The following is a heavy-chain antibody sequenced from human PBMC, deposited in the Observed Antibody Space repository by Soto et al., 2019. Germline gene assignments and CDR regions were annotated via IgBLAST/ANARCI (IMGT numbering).Heavy chain of an antibody. CDR3: ARGRGRRSSSSHYYYYGMDV. J-gene: IGHJ6*02. D-gene: IGHD6-6*01. CDR1: GGSFSCYY. Sequence: SETLSLTCAVYGGSFSCYYWSWIRQPPGKGLEWIGEINHSGSTNYNPSLKSRVTISVDTSKNQFSLKLSSVTAADTAVYYCARGRGRRSSSSHYYYYGMDVWGQGTTVTVSS. V-gene: IGHV4-34*01. CDR2: INHSGST.